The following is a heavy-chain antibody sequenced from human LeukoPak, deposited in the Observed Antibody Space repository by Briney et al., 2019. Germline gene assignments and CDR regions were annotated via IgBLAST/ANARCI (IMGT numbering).Heavy chain of an antibody. J-gene: IGHJ4*02. Sequence: GGSLRLSCAASGFTFSSYKMNWVRQAPGKGLEWVSSISSSSSYIYYADSVKGRFTISRDNAKNSLYLQMNSLRAEDTAVYYCARGLGIAVAGRGFDYWGQGTLVTVSS. D-gene: IGHD6-19*01. V-gene: IGHV3-21*01. CDR3: ARGLGIAVAGRGFDY. CDR2: ISSSSSYI. CDR1: GFTFSSYK.